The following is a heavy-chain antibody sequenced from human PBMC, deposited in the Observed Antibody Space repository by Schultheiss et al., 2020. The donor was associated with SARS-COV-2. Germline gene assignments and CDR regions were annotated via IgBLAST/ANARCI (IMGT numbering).Heavy chain of an antibody. CDR3: TRALDY. J-gene: IGHJ4*02. CDR1: GFTFSSYD. Sequence: GESLKISCAASGFTFSSYDMHWVRQATGKGLEWVSSISSSSSYIYYADSVKGRFTISRDNSKNSLYLQMNSLRAEDSAVYYCTRALDYWGQGTLVTVSS. CDR2: ISSSSSYI. V-gene: IGHV3-21*01.